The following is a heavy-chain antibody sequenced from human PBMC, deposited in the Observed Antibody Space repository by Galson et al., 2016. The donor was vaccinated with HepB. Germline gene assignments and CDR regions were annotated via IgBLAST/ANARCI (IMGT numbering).Heavy chain of an antibody. J-gene: IGHJ4*02. CDR3: ARAVSWDYVDYAGY. V-gene: IGHV3-21*01. D-gene: IGHD4-17*01. CDR2: ISSSSSYI. Sequence: SLRLSCAASGFTFSSYSMNWVRQAPGKGLEWVSSISSSSSYIYYADSVKGRFTISRDNAKNSLYLQMSSLRAEDTAVYYCARAVSWDYVDYAGYGGQGTLVTVSS. CDR1: GFTFSSYS.